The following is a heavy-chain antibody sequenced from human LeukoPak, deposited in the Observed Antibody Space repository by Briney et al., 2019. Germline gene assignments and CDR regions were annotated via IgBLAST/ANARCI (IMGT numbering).Heavy chain of an antibody. V-gene: IGHV4-39*01. CDR3: ARYAPSTMYDY. J-gene: IGHJ4*02. CDR2: IYNSGGT. D-gene: IGHD2-2*01. CDR1: GGSISSSSYY. Sequence: PSETLSLTCTVSGGSISSSSYYWGWIRQPPGKGLEWIGSIYNSGGTHYNPSLKSRVTISVDTSKSQFPLKLSSVTAADTAVYYCARYAPSTMYDYWGQGILVTVSS.